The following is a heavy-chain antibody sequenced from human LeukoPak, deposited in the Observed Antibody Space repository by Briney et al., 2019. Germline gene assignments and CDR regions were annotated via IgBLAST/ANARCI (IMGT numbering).Heavy chain of an antibody. V-gene: IGHV3-48*03. Sequence: GGSLRLSCAASGFTFSSYEMNWVRQAPGKGLEWVSYISSSGSTIYYADSVKGRFTISRDNAKNSLYLQMNSLRAEDTAVYYCARGPHYYGSGGEDKPLDYWGQGTLVTVSS. CDR3: ARGPHYYGSGGEDKPLDY. D-gene: IGHD3-10*01. CDR1: GFTFSSYE. J-gene: IGHJ4*02. CDR2: ISSSGSTI.